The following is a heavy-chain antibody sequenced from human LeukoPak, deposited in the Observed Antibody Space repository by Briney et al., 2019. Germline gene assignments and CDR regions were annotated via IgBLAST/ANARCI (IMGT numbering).Heavy chain of an antibody. Sequence: PGGSLRLSCAASGFTFSSYGMHWVRQAPGKGLEWVAVISYDGSNKYYADSVKGRFTISRDNSKNTLYLQMNSLRAEDTAVYYCAKIRGLGVYDILTGTFDYWGQGTLVTVSS. D-gene: IGHD3-9*01. CDR2: ISYDGSNK. CDR1: GFTFSSYG. V-gene: IGHV3-30*18. J-gene: IGHJ4*02. CDR3: AKIRGLGVYDILTGTFDY.